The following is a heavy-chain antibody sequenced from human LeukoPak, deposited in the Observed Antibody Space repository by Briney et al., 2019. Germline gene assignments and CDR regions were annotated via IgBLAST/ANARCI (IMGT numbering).Heavy chain of an antibody. D-gene: IGHD2-15*01. CDR3: ARVLRYCSGGNCYSGGLGYMDV. Sequence: PGGSLRLSCAASGFTFDDYGMTWVRHAPGKGREWVSGINWSGGSTVYADSVKGRFTISRDNAKHSLYLQMNSLRAEDTALYYCARVLRYCSGGNCYSGGLGYMDVWGKGTTVTISS. CDR2: INWSGGST. J-gene: IGHJ6*03. V-gene: IGHV3-20*04. CDR1: GFTFDDYG.